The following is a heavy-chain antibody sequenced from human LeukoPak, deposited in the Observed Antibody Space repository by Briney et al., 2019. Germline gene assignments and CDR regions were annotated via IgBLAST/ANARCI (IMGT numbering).Heavy chain of an antibody. Sequence: ASVKVSCKASAYTFTAYYMHWVRQSPGQGLEWMGWINPNSGGTNYAQRFQGRVAMTRDTSISTAYMELSRLRSGDTAVYYCARVGVADCGRDCVGWFDSWGQGTLVTVSS. D-gene: IGHD2-21*02. CDR1: AYTFTAYY. V-gene: IGHV1-2*02. J-gene: IGHJ5*01. CDR3: ARVGVADCGRDCVGWFDS. CDR2: INPNSGGT.